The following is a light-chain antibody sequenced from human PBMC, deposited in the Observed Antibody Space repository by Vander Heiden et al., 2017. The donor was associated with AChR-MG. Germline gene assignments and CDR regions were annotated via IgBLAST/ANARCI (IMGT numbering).Light chain of an antibody. CDR1: AANIGSNS. CDR2: SNS. V-gene: IGLV1-44*01. J-gene: IGLJ2*01. CDR3: SAWDDSLSGVV. Sequence: TQPPSASGTPGPSVTISCSGGAANIGSNSLNWYQQLPGTAPRVLIYSNSQRPSGVPDRFSGSKSGTSASLAISGLQSEDEADYYCSAWDDSLSGVVFGGGTKLTVL.